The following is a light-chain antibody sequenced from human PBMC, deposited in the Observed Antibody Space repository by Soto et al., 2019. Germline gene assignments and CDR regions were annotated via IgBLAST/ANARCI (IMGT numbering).Light chain of an antibody. Sequence: VLTQSACTVSLSPGEGATLSCRASQSVSGSYLAWYQQKPGQAPRLLIYGASTRATGTPARFSGSGSGTEFTLTISSLQSEDFAVYYCQQYNSWPPYTFGQGTRLEIK. CDR3: QQYNSWPPYT. J-gene: IGKJ5*01. V-gene: IGKV3-15*01. CDR2: GAS. CDR1: QSVSGSY.